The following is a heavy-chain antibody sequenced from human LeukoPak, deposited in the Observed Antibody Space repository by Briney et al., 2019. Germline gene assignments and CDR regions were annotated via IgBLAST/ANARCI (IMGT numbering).Heavy chain of an antibody. CDR2: IDHREST. D-gene: IGHD6-19*01. V-gene: IGHV4-34*01. CDR3: ARDCRRIRAVAGTFDY. Sequence: SETLSLTCAVYGGSFSDYYWSWIRQPPGKGLEWIGEIDHRESTTYNPSLKSRVTISVDTSKNQFSLKLSSVTAADTAVYYCARDCRRIRAVAGTFDYWGQGTLVTVSS. CDR1: GGSFSDYY. J-gene: IGHJ4*02.